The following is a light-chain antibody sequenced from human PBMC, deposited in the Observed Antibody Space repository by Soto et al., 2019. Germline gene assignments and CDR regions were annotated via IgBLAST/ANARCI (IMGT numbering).Light chain of an antibody. CDR3: LQLYNFSWT. CDR1: QSISSY. CDR2: AAS. J-gene: IGKJ1*01. Sequence: DIQMTQSPSSLSASVGDRVTITFRASQSISSYLNWYQQKPGQAPRLLIFAASNLQSGVPSRFSGSGSGTDFTLTISRLQPEDFATYYCLQLYNFSWTFGQGTKVDI. V-gene: IGKV1-39*01.